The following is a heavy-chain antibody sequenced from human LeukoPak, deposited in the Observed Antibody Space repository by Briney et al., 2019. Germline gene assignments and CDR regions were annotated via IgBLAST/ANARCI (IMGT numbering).Heavy chain of an antibody. Sequence: KTSETLSLTCAVYGGSFSGYYWSWIRQPPGKGLEWIGEINHSGSTNYNPSLKSRVTMSVDTSGNQFSLKLSSVTAADTAVYYCARQDGRGRPNAFDYWGQGTLVTVSS. CDR3: ARQDGRGRPNAFDY. J-gene: IGHJ4*02. CDR1: GGSFSGYY. V-gene: IGHV4-34*01. D-gene: IGHD5-12*01. CDR2: INHSGST.